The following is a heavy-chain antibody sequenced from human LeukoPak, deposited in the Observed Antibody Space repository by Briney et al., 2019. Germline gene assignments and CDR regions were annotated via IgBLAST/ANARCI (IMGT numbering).Heavy chain of an antibody. CDR1: GGSFSGYY. V-gene: IGHV4-34*01. CDR3: ARPSRRLGATYCSGGSCYSFPFDY. Sequence: SETLSLTCAVYGGSFSGYYWSWIRQPPGKGLEWIGEINHSGSTNYNPSLKSRVTISVDTSKNQFSLKLSSVTAADTAVYYCARPSRRLGATYCSGGSCYSFPFDYWGKGTLVTVSS. D-gene: IGHD2-15*01. J-gene: IGHJ4*02. CDR2: INHSGST.